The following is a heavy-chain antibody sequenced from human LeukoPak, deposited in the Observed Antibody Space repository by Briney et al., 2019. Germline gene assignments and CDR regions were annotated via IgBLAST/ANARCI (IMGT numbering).Heavy chain of an antibody. Sequence: GGSLRLSCAASGFTFSGYWMNWVRQAPGKGLEWVANIKQDGSEKYYADSVKGRFTISRDNSKNTLYLQMNSLRAEDTAVYYCAKDSQQQPFDYWGQGTLVTVSS. CDR2: IKQDGSEK. D-gene: IGHD6-13*01. CDR3: AKDSQQQPFDY. CDR1: GFTFSGYW. J-gene: IGHJ4*02. V-gene: IGHV3-7*01.